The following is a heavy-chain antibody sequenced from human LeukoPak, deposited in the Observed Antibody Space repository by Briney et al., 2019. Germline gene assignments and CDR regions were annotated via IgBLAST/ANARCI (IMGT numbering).Heavy chain of an antibody. Sequence: GGSLRLSCAASGFTFDDYAMHWVRQAPGKGLEWVANIKQDGSEKYYVDSVKGRFTISRDNAKNSLYLQMNSLRAEDTAVYYCARVDSPGADFDYWGQGTLVTVSS. CDR3: ARVDSPGADFDY. J-gene: IGHJ4*02. CDR1: GFTFDDYA. V-gene: IGHV3-7*01. CDR2: IKQDGSEK.